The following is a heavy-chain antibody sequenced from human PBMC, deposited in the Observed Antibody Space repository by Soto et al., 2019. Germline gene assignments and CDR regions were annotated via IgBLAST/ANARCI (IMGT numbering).Heavy chain of an antibody. CDR1: GFTFSNAW. D-gene: IGHD3-3*01. V-gene: IGHV3-15*07. CDR2: IKSKTDGGTT. Sequence: GGSLRLSCAASGFTFSNAWMNWVRQAPGKGLEWVGRIKSKTDGGTTDYAAPVKGRFTISRDDSKNTLYLQMNSLKTEDTAVYYCTTDSFLYDFWSGYYVGAFDIWGQGTMVTVSS. J-gene: IGHJ3*02. CDR3: TTDSFLYDFWSGYYVGAFDI.